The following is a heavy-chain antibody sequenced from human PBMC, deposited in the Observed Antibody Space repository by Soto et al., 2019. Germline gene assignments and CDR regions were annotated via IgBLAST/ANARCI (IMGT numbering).Heavy chain of an antibody. CDR3: ARRKLSDYFYMDV. J-gene: IGHJ6*03. CDR2: ISGNGLAT. Sequence: GGSLRLSCAASEFAFNWYAMDWVRQAPGKGLEHVAGISGNGLATDYADSVMDRFAISRDNSKNTLFLQMGSLRAEDTAVYYCARRKLSDYFYMDVWGKGTTVTVSS. V-gene: IGHV3-64*02. CDR1: EFAFNWYA. D-gene: IGHD6-6*01.